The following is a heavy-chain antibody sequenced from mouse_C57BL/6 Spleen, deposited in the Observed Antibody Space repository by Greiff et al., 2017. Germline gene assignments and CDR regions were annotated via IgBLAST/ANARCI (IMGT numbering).Heavy chain of an antibody. CDR1: GYAFSSYW. D-gene: IGHD1-1*01. CDR2: IYPGDGDT. Sequence: QVQLQQSGAELVKPGASVKISCKASGYAFSSYWMNWVKQRPGKGLEWIGQIYPGDGDTYDNGKFKGKATLTADKSSSTAYMQLSSLTAEDSAVYFCARRGYYGSSSYWYFDVWGTGTTVTVSS. J-gene: IGHJ1*03. V-gene: IGHV1-80*01. CDR3: ARRGYYGSSSYWYFDV.